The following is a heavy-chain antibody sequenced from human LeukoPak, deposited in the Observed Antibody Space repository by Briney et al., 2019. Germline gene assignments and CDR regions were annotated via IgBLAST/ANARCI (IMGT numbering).Heavy chain of an antibody. CDR1: GYCFTSYW. J-gene: IGHJ4*02. CDR2: IYPGDSDT. D-gene: IGHD2-2*02. CDR3: ARQISYCSSTSCYTHLDY. V-gene: IGHV5-51*01. Sequence: GESLKISCKGSGYCFTSYWIGWVRQMPGKGLEWMGIIYPGDSDTRYSPSFQGQVTISADKSISTAYLQWSSLKASDTAMYYCARQISYCSSTSCYTHLDYWGQGALVTVSS.